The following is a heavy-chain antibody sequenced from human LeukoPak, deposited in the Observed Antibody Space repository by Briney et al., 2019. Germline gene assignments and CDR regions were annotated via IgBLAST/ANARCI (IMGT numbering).Heavy chain of an antibody. D-gene: IGHD4-17*01. CDR2: ISWNSGSI. CDR3: AKSTVQDYGDPYYFDY. Sequence: GGTLRLSCAASGFTFDDYAMHWVRQAPGKGLEWVSGISWNSGSIGYADSVKGRFTISRDNAKNSLYLQMNSLRAEDTALYYCAKSTVQDYGDPYYFDYWGQGTLVTVSS. V-gene: IGHV3-9*01. CDR1: GFTFDDYA. J-gene: IGHJ4*02.